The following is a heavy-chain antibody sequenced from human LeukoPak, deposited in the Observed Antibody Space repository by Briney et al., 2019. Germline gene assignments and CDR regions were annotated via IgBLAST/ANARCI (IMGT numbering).Heavy chain of an antibody. CDR2: IYYSGST. CDR3: ARVAGDWVNWFDP. Sequence: SETLSLTCTVSGGSISSYYWSWIRQPPGKGLEWIGYIYYSGSTNYNPSPESRVTISVDTSKNQFSLKLSSVTAADTAVYYCARVAGDWVNWFDPWGQGTLVTVSS. CDR1: GGSISSYY. V-gene: IGHV4-59*01. J-gene: IGHJ5*02. D-gene: IGHD1-26*01.